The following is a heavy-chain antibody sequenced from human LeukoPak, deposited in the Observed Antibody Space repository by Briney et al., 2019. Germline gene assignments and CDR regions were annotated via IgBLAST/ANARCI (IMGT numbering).Heavy chain of an antibody. CDR3: AKGCSGSTTCFLIDY. Sequence: GGSLRLSCAASGFTFSRYGMHWFRQAPGKGLEWVAAISDDGNNKYYVDSVKGRFSISRDKSKNTLYLQMNSLRPEDTAVYHCAKGCSGSTTCFLIDYWGQGTLVTVSS. CDR1: GFTFSRYG. CDR2: ISDDGNNK. D-gene: IGHD2-2*01. V-gene: IGHV3-30*18. J-gene: IGHJ4*02.